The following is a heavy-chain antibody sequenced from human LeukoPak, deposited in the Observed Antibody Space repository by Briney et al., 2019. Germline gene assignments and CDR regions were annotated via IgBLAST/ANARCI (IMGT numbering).Heavy chain of an antibody. J-gene: IGHJ6*02. D-gene: IGHD2-2*01. V-gene: IGHV3-23*01. CDR1: GFTFSSYA. Sequence: GGSLRLSCAASGFTFSSYAMSWVRQAPGKGLEWVSAISGSGCSTYYADSVKGWFTISRDNSKNTLYLQMNSLRAEDTAVYYCARDLAPDCSSTSCYLGLYYYYGMDVWGQGTTVTVSS. CDR3: ARDLAPDCSSTSCYLGLYYYYGMDV. CDR2: ISGSGCST.